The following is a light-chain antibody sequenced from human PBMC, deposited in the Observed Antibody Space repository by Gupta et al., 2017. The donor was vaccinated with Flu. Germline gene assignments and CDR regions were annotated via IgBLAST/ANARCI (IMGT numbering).Light chain of an antibody. CDR3: SSYRSGASRV. V-gene: IGLV2-14*01. J-gene: IGLJ1*01. CDR1: SQDIGTYNF. Sequence: QSALPQPASVSGSPGQSISISCTGTSQDIGTYNFVSCYIQHPGKAPKLLIFEVSKRPSGISDRFSGSKSGNTASLSISGLQAEDEGDYYCSSYRSGASRVFGTGTTVT. CDR2: EVS.